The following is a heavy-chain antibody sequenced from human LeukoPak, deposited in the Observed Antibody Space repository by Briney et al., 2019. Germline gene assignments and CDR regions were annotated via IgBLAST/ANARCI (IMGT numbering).Heavy chain of an antibody. CDR2: ISAYNGNT. Sequence: ASVKVSCKASGYTFTSYGISWVRQAPGQGLEWMGWISAYNGNTNYAQKLQGRGTLTTDTSKSTAYMELRSLRSDDTAVYYCARDGHDSWSGYFYYWGQGTLVTVSS. V-gene: IGHV1-18*01. J-gene: IGHJ4*02. D-gene: IGHD3-3*01. CDR3: ARDGHDSWSGYFYY. CDR1: GYTFTSYG.